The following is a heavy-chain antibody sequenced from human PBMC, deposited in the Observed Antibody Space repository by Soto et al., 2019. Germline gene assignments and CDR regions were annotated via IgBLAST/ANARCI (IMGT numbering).Heavy chain of an antibody. J-gene: IGHJ5*01. CDR1: GDTSTSYS. CDR2: IHNSGPS. V-gene: IGHV4-59*01. CDR3: ARDFYDSVGYAWFDS. D-gene: IGHD3-22*01. Sequence: SETLSLTCTVSGDTSTSYSWGWIRQAPGKGLEWIGHIHNSGPSTHNPSLNGRVTISIDMSKKQFSLKLTSLTSADTAVYYCARDFYDSVGYAWFDSWSQGTLVTVSS.